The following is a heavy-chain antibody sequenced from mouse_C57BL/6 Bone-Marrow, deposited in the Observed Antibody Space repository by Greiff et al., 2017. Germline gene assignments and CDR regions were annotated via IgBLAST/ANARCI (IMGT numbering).Heavy chain of an antibody. V-gene: IGHV1-59*01. D-gene: IGHD3-3*01. CDR3: ARRVGQGYWYCDV. J-gene: IGHJ1*01. Sequence: QVQLQQPGAELVRPGTSVKLSCKASGYTFTSYWMHWVKQRPGQGLEWIGVIDPSDGYTNYNQKFKGKATLTVDTSSSTAYMQLSSRTSEDSAVCECARRVGQGYWYCDVWGAGTAVTVSS. CDR2: IDPSDGYT. CDR1: GYTFTSYW.